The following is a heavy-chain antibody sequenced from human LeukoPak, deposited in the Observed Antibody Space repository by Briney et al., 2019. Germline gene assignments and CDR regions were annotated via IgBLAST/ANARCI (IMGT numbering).Heavy chain of an antibody. CDR3: ASLILSTVATVTTGDFDL. J-gene: IGHJ2*01. D-gene: IGHD4-17*01. CDR1: GFTFSSHS. CDR2: VSSTGSTT. Sequence: GGSLRLSCAASGFTFSSHSMSWVRQAPGKGLDWISYVSSTGSTTKYADSVKGRFTISRDNANNSLYLQMNSLRTEDTAVYYCASLILSTVATVTTGDFDLWGRGTLITVSS. V-gene: IGHV3-48*01.